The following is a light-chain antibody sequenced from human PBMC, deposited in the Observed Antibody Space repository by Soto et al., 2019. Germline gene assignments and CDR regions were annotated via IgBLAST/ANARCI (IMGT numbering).Light chain of an antibody. J-gene: IGKJ4*01. CDR1: ESIRT. V-gene: IGKV3-20*01. Sequence: VLTQSPGTLSLSPGERATLSCRASESIRTLAWYKQKPGQAPRLLIFGVSRRATGVPERFSGSGSGTDYTLTINRLEHEDFEVYYCQQYGSLQLTLGGGTKVDIK. CDR3: QQYGSLQLT. CDR2: GVS.